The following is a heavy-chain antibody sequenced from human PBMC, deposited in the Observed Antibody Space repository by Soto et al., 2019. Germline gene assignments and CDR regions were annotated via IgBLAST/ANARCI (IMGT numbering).Heavy chain of an antibody. Sequence: QVQLVESGGGVVQPGRSLRLSCAASGFTFSSYGMHWVRQAPGKGLEWVAVIWYDGSNKYYADSVKGRFTISRDNSKNTLYLQMNSLRAEDTAVYYCARTIKGRAVAGYFDYWGQGTLVTVSS. V-gene: IGHV3-33*01. D-gene: IGHD6-19*01. J-gene: IGHJ4*02. CDR2: IWYDGSNK. CDR1: GFTFSSYG. CDR3: ARTIKGRAVAGYFDY.